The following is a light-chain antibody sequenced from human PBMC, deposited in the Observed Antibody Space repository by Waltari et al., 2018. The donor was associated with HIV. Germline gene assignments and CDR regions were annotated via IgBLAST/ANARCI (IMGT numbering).Light chain of an antibody. CDR3: QQYGSSPPYT. J-gene: IGKJ2*01. Sequence: ELVLTQSPGPLSLSPGERATPSCRASQSVTSRFLAWYQQQPGQAPRLLIYRASSRATGIPDRFSGSGSGTDFTLTISTLEPEDFAVYYCQQYGSSPPYTFGQGTKLEIK. CDR1: QSVTSRF. V-gene: IGKV3-20*01. CDR2: RAS.